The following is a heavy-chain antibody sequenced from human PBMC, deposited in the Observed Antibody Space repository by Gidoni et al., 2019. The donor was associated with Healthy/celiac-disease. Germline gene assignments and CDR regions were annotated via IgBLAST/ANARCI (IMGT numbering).Heavy chain of an antibody. Sequence: QVQLQQSGPGLVKPSQTLSLTCALSGDSVSSHSAAWNWIRQSPSRGLEWLGRTYYRSKWYNDYAVSVKSRITINPDTSKNQFSLQLNSVTPEDTAVYYCARSLRWNYGFDSWFDPWGQGTLVTVSS. CDR3: ARSLRWNYGFDSWFDP. J-gene: IGHJ5*02. D-gene: IGHD1-7*01. V-gene: IGHV6-1*01. CDR2: TYYRSKWYN. CDR1: GDSVSSHSAA.